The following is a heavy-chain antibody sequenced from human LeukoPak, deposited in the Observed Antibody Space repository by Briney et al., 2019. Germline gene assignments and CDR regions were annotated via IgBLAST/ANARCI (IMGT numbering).Heavy chain of an antibody. D-gene: IGHD3-10*01. J-gene: IGHJ4*02. CDR1: GFTFSSYA. CDR2: ISSNGGST. CDR3: ADFGSGSYCFDY. V-gene: IGHV3-64*02. Sequence: GGSLRLSCAASGFTFSSYAMHWVRQAPGKGLEYVSVISSNGGSTYYVESVKGRFTISRDNSKNTLYLQVGSLRVEDTAIYYCADFGSGSYCFDYWGQGTLVTVSS.